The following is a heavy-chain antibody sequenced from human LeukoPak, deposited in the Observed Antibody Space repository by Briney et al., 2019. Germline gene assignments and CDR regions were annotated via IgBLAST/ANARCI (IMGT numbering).Heavy chain of an antibody. CDR1: GYSISSGYY. Sequence: SETLSLTCAVSGYSISSGYYWGWIRQPAGKGLEWIGRIYTSGSTNYNPSLKSRVTMSVDTSKNQFSLKLSSVTAADTAVYYCAREGRVGAIVPFFNWGQGTLVTVSS. D-gene: IGHD1-26*01. CDR2: IYTSGST. V-gene: IGHV4-4*07. CDR3: AREGRVGAIVPFFN. J-gene: IGHJ4*02.